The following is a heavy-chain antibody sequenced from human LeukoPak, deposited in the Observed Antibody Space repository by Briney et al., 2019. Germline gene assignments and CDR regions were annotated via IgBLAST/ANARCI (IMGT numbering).Heavy chain of an antibody. V-gene: IGHV3-30*02. Sequence: GSLRLSCAASGFTFSSYGMHWVRQAPGKGLEWVAFIRYDGSNKYYADSVKGRFTISRDNSKNTLYLQMNSLRAEDTAVYYCAKDKSGYSSTFDIWGQGTMVTVSS. J-gene: IGHJ3*02. D-gene: IGHD6-13*01. CDR2: IRYDGSNK. CDR3: AKDKSGYSSTFDI. CDR1: GFTFSSYG.